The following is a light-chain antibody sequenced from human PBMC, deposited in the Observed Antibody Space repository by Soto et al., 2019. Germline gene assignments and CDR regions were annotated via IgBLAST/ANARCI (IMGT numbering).Light chain of an antibody. CDR2: AAS. CDR3: QQSNSSPWT. J-gene: IGKJ1*01. V-gene: IGKV1-39*01. CDR1: QSISRY. Sequence: DIQMTQSPSSLSASVGGRVTITCRASQSISRYLNWYQQKPGKAPKLLIYAASILQSGVPSRFTGSGSGTDFTLTISSLQPEDSATYSCQQSNSSPWTFGQGTKVEIK.